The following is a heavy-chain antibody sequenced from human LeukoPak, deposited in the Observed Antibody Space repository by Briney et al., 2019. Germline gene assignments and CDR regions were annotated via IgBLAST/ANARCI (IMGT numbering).Heavy chain of an antibody. CDR1: GGTFSSYA. V-gene: IGHV1-69*06. CDR2: IIPIFGTA. D-gene: IGHD4-11*01. Sequence: SVKVSCKASGGTFSSYAISWVRQAPGQGLEWMGGIIPIFGTANYAQKFQGRVTITADKSTSTAYMELSRLRSDDTAVYYCARDRTTVTIFNYWGQGTLVTVSS. CDR3: ARDRTTVTIFNY. J-gene: IGHJ4*02.